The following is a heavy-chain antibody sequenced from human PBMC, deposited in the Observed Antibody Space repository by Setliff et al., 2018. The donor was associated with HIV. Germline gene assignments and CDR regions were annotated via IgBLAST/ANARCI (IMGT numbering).Heavy chain of an antibody. CDR2: IYYSGST. D-gene: IGHD6-13*01. Sequence: PSETLSLTCNVSGSPISSHYWTWIRQPPGKGLEWIGYIYYSGSTNYNPSLKSRVTISLDTSKNQVSLRLSSVTAADTGVYYCARHRDPPGSSWIFYYYYMDLWGAGTTVTVSS. J-gene: IGHJ6*03. V-gene: IGHV4-59*08. CDR1: GSPISSHY. CDR3: ARHRDPPGSSWIFYYYYMDL.